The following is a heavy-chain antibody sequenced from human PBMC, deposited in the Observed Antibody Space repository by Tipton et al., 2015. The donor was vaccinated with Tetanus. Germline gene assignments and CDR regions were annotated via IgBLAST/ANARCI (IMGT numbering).Heavy chain of an antibody. Sequence: GLVKPSETLSLTCTVSGGSISSYYWSWIRQPPGKGLEWIGYIYYSRSTNYNPSLKSRVPISVDTSKIQFSLKLSSVTAAAPAVYYCARAAVGVVSRPPHYYYYGMDVWGQGTTVTVSS. J-gene: IGHJ6*02. CDR2: IYYSRST. D-gene: IGHD3-3*01. CDR3: ARAAVGVVSRPPHYYYYGMDV. V-gene: IGHV4-59*01. CDR1: GGSISSYY.